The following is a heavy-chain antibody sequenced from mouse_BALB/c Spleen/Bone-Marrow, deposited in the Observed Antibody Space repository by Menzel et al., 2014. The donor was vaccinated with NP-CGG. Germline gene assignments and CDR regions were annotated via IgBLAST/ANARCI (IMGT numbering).Heavy chain of an antibody. CDR1: GYSFTGYH. CDR2: ISCYNGAT. Sequence: LVKTGASVKISCKASGYSFTGYHMHWVKQSHGKGLEWIGYISCYNGATSYNQKFKGKATFTVDTSSSTAYMQFNSLTSEDSAVYYCARKKYGIPYAMDYWGQGTSVTVSS. J-gene: IGHJ4*01. V-gene: IGHV1S34*01. D-gene: IGHD2-10*02. CDR3: ARKKYGIPYAMDY.